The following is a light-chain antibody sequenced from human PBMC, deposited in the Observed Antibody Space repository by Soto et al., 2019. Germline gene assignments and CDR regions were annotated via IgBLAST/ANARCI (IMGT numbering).Light chain of an antibody. Sequence: QSVLTQPPSASGTPGQWVTISCSGSSSNIGSKTVNWYQQLPGTAPKLLIYSNNQRPSGVPDRFSGSKSGTSASLAISGLQSEDEADYYCAAWDDGLNGYVFGTGTKLTVL. CDR3: AAWDDGLNGYV. CDR1: SSNIGSKT. CDR2: SNN. V-gene: IGLV1-44*01. J-gene: IGLJ1*01.